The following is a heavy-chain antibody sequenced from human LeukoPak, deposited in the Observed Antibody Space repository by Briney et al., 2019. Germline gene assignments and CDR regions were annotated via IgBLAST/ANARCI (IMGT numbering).Heavy chain of an antibody. CDR1: GFTFSSYW. V-gene: IGHV3-7*01. CDR2: IKQDGSEK. J-gene: IGHJ3*02. Sequence: PGGSLRLSCTASGFTFSSYWMSWVRQAPGKGLEWVANIKQDGSEKYYVDSVKGRFTISRDHSKNTLYLQMSSLRGEDTAVYYCARGHPYSYTYGAFDIWGQGTMVTVSS. D-gene: IGHD5-18*01. CDR3: ARGHPYSYTYGAFDI.